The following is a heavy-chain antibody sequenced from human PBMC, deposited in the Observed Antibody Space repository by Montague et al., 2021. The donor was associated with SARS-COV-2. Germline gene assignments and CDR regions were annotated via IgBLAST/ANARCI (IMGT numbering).Heavy chain of an antibody. D-gene: IGHD5-18*01. CDR2: VDYSGNT. Sequence: SETLSFTCTVTGGLISGSSDYWGWIRQSPGKGLEWIASVDYSGNTYYSPSLKSRLTISVDTSKNQFSLKLNSVTAADTALYYCARREYSYGWGDWGQGTLVTVSS. CDR3: ARREYSYGWGD. CDR1: GGLISGSSDY. V-gene: IGHV4-39*01. J-gene: IGHJ4*02.